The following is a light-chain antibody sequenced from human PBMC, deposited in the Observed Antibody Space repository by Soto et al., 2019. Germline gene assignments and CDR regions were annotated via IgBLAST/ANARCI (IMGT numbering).Light chain of an antibody. CDR1: SSDVGAHKY. V-gene: IGLV2-14*01. J-gene: IGLJ2*01. Sequence: QSALTQPASVSGSPGQSITISCTGTSSDVGAHKYVSWYQQHPDKAPKLIIYEVSDRPSGVSPRFSGSKSGNTASLTISGLQAEDEAHYYCSSYTTTNTVLFGGGTKVTVL. CDR2: EVS. CDR3: SSYTTTNTVL.